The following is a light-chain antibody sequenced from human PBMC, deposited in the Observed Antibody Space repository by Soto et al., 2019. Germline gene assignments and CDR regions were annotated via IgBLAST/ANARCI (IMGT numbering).Light chain of an antibody. V-gene: IGLV1-40*01. CDR2: GDS. CDR3: QSYTTSLTVLV. Sequence: QSVLTQPASVSGALGQSVTISCTGSTSNIGARNDVHWYQQFPGKAPKLLIFGDSNRPSGVPNRFSGSKSGTTASLAITGLQAEDESDYYCQSYTTSLTVLVFGGGTKLTVL. CDR1: TSNIGARND. J-gene: IGLJ2*01.